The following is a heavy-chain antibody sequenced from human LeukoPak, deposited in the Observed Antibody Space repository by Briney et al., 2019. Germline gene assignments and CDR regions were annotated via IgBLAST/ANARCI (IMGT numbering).Heavy chain of an antibody. CDR2: IRNDGTNI. Sequence: GGSLRLSCVASGFDMRHYYMSWVRQAPGKGLEWVADIRNDGTNIYNVDSVRGRFTISRDDAKNSLFLQMNSLKDEDTAVYYCARDGSGRDFSLDYWGQGTLVTVSS. CDR3: ARDGSGRDFSLDY. D-gene: IGHD3-10*01. V-gene: IGHV3-7*04. CDR1: GFDMRHYY. J-gene: IGHJ4*02.